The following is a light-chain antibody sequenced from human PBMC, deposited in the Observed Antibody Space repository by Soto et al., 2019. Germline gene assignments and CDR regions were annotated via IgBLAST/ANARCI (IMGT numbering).Light chain of an antibody. J-gene: IGKJ4*01. Sequence: EIVMTQSPATLSVSPGERATLSCRASQSVSSNLVWYQQKPGQAPRLLIYGASTRATGIPARFSGSGSGTEFTLTISSLQSEDFAVYYCQQRSNWQGATFGGGTKVDIK. CDR3: QQRSNWQGAT. CDR2: GAS. V-gene: IGKV3-15*01. CDR1: QSVSSN.